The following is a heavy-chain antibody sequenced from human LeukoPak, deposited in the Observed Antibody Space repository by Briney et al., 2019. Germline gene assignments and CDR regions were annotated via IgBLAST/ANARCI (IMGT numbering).Heavy chain of an antibody. Sequence: GGSLRLSCAASGFTFSSYEMNWVRQAGGKGLEWVSYISSRGSTIYYVDSVKGRFTISRANAKNSLYLQMNSLRAEDTAVYYCARDLGDITMVRGDADYWGQGTLVTVSS. CDR1: GFTFSSYE. D-gene: IGHD3-10*01. J-gene: IGHJ4*02. CDR2: ISSRGSTI. CDR3: ARDLGDITMVRGDADY. V-gene: IGHV3-48*03.